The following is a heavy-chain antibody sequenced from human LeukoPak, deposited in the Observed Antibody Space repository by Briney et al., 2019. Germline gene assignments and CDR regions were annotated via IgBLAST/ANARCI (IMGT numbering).Heavy chain of an antibody. CDR2: IYYSGST. D-gene: IGHD4-17*01. CDR1: GGSISSYY. CDR3: ARLSTVTTSFDY. J-gene: IGHJ4*02. Sequence: ASETLSLTCTVSGGSISSYYWSWIRQPPGKGLEWIGCIYYSGSTNYNPSLKSRVTISVDTSKNQFSLKLSSVTAADTAVYYCARLSTVTTSFDYWGQGTLVTVSS. V-gene: IGHV4-59*01.